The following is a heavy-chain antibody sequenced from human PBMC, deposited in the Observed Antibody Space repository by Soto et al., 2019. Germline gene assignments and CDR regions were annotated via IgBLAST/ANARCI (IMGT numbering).Heavy chain of an antibody. CDR2: INHSGST. D-gene: IGHD3-16*01. V-gene: IGHV4-34*01. CDR3: ARDGLRSPISPYWYFDL. Sequence: SETLSLTCAVYGGSFSGYYWSWIRQPPGKGLEWIGEINHSGSTNYNPSLKSRVTISVDTSKNQFSLKLSSVTAADTAVYYCARDGLRSPISPYWYFDLWGRGTLVTVSS. CDR1: GGSFSGYY. J-gene: IGHJ2*01.